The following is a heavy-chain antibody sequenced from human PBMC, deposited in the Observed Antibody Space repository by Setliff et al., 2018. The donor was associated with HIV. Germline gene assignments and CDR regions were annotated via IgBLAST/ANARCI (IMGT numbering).Heavy chain of an antibody. Sequence: SGGSLRLSCAASGFTFSSYAMHWVRQAPGKGLEWVAVISYDGSNKYYADSVTGRFTISRDNSKNTLYLQMNSLRAEDTAVYYCARKGGYYYVAYWGQGILVTVSS. CDR3: ARKGGYYYVAY. D-gene: IGHD3-10*01. CDR1: GFTFSSYA. V-gene: IGHV3-30*04. CDR2: ISYDGSNK. J-gene: IGHJ4*02.